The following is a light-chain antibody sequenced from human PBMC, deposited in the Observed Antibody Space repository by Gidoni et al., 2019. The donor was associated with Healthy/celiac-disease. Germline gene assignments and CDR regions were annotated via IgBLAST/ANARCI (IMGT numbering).Light chain of an antibody. Sequence: DIQMTQSPSSLSASVGDRVTITCRGSQSISRYLNWYQQQPGKAPKLLIYAASSLQSGVPSRFSGSGSGTDFTLTISSLQPEDFATYYCQHSYSTPYTFGQGTKVEIK. CDR3: QHSYSTPYT. V-gene: IGKV1-39*01. J-gene: IGKJ2*01. CDR2: AAS. CDR1: QSISRY.